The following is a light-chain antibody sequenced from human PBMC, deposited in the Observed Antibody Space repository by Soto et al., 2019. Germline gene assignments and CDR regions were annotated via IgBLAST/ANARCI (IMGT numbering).Light chain of an antibody. CDR1: QGISNY. Sequence: IQLTQSPSFLSASVGDRVTITCRASQGISNYLAWYQQKPGKAPKLLIYDASSSESGVPSRFSGSGSGTEFTLTIRSLQPDDSATYYCQQYNSYSTFGQGTKVDIK. J-gene: IGKJ1*01. CDR2: DAS. CDR3: QQYNSYST. V-gene: IGKV1-13*02.